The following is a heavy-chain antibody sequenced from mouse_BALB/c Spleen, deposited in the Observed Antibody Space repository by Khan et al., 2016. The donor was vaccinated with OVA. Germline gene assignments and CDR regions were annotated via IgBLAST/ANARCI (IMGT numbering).Heavy chain of an antibody. V-gene: IGHV1S41*01. J-gene: IGHJ4*01. D-gene: IGHD1-1*01. CDR2: IAPGSGSI. Sequence: DLVKPGASVKLSCKASGYTFTSYWINWIKQRPGQGLEWIGRIAPGSGSISYNEMFKGKATLTVDTSSSTAYIHLSSLSSENSAAYVWARSNDYGSSLYSMDDWGQGASVTVSS. CDR1: GYTFTSYW. CDR3: ARSNDYGSSLYSMDD.